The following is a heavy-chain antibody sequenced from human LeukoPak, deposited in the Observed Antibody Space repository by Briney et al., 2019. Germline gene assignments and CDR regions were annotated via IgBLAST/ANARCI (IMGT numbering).Heavy chain of an antibody. D-gene: IGHD3-16*01. Sequence: GGSLRLSCAASGFTFSSYSMNWVRQAPGKRLEWVSYISSSSSTIYYADSVKGRFTISRDNSKNTLYLQMNSLRAEDTAVYYCAKGGGNYYYYMDVWGKGTTVTVSS. J-gene: IGHJ6*03. CDR1: GFTFSSYS. CDR2: ISSSSSTI. CDR3: AKGGGNYYYYMDV. V-gene: IGHV3-48*01.